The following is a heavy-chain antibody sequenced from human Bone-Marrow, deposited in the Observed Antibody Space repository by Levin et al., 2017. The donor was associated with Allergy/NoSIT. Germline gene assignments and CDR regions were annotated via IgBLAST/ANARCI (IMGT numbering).Heavy chain of an antibody. V-gene: IGHV1-69*13. CDR1: GGTFNSYA. CDR2: IIPFFGTA. Sequence: ASVKVSCKASGGTFNSYAFTWVRQAPGQGLEWVGGIIPFFGTANYAQKFQGRVTITADESTSTVYMELISLRSEDTGVYYCARELRYNWDSAHNWFDPWGQGTLVTVSS. CDR3: ARELRYNWDSAHNWFDP. J-gene: IGHJ5*02. D-gene: IGHD1-7*01.